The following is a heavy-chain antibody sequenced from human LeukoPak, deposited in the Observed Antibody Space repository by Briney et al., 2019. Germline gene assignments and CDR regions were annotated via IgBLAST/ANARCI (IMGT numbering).Heavy chain of an antibody. CDR1: GGSFSGYY. J-gene: IGHJ6*02. D-gene: IGHD6-19*01. CDR2: INHSGST. Sequence: SETLSLTCAVYGGSFSGYYWSWIRQPPGKGLEWIGEINHSGSTNYNPSLKSRVTISVDTSKNQFSLKLSSVTAADTAVYYCARVSIAVAVPSGVYHYYGMDVWGQGTTVTVSS. CDR3: ARVSIAVAVPSGVYHYYGMDV. V-gene: IGHV4-34*01.